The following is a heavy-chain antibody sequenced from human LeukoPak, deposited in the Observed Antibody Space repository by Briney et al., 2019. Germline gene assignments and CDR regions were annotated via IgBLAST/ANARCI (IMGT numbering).Heavy chain of an antibody. Sequence: GESLKISCKGSGYSFTSYWIGWVRQMPGKGLEWMGIIYPGDSDTRYSPSFQGQVTISADKSISTAHLQWSSLKASDTAMYYCASGRTYCGGDCQNDAFDIWGQGTMVTVSS. CDR1: GYSFTSYW. V-gene: IGHV5-51*01. J-gene: IGHJ3*02. CDR3: ASGRTYCGGDCQNDAFDI. D-gene: IGHD2-21*02. CDR2: IYPGDSDT.